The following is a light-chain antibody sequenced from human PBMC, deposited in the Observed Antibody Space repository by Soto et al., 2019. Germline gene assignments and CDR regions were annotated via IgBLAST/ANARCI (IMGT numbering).Light chain of an antibody. CDR1: QSVSSY. V-gene: IGKV3-11*01. Sequence: EIVLTQSPATLSLSPGERATLSCRASQSVSSYLAWYQQKPGQAPRLLIYDASNRATGIPARFSGSGSGTAFTRTITSLEPADFAVYYCQQRSNSTPFDPGTKVDIK. CDR3: QQRSNSTP. CDR2: DAS. J-gene: IGKJ3*01.